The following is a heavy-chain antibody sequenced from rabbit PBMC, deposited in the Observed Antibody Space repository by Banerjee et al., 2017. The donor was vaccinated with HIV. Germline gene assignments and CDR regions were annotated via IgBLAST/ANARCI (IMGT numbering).Heavy chain of an antibody. CDR3: ARDPSGAFGASAPYYFNL. J-gene: IGHJ4*01. CDR1: GIDFSSNHY. D-gene: IGHD5-1*01. CDR2: VHSSRTNI. V-gene: IGHV1S40*01. Sequence: QSLEESGGDLVKPGASLTLTCTASGIDFSSNHYMHWVRQAPGKGPEWIACVHSSRTNIWYASWARGRFTISKTSSTTVTLQMTTLTAADTATYFCARDPSGAFGASAPYYFNLWGQGTLVTVS.